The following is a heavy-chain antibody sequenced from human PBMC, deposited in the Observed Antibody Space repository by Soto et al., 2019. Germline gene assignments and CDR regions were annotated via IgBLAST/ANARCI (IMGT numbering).Heavy chain of an antibody. V-gene: IGHV3-48*03. CDR2: ISIRGTVK. CDR3: TRYRWFDA. Sequence: GGSRRLSWAASVFTFSNYKINWVRPAPGKGLEWISYISIRGTVKYHADSVKGRFTISRDNAKNSLYLQMNSLRAEDTAVYYCTRYRWFDAWGQGTLVTVSS. D-gene: IGHD3-16*02. J-gene: IGHJ5*02. CDR1: VFTFSNYK.